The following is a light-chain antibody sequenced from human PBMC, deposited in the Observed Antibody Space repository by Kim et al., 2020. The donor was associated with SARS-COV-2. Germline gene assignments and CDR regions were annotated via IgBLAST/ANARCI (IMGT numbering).Light chain of an antibody. CDR3: SSYTSSASLM. Sequence: GQSITISATGTSSDVGGYNYVSWYQQHPGKAPKLMIGDVSKRPSGVSNRFSGSKSGNTASLTISGLQAEDEADYYCSSYTSSASLMFGGGTQLTVL. J-gene: IGLJ3*02. CDR2: DVS. CDR1: SSDVGGYNY. V-gene: IGLV2-14*01.